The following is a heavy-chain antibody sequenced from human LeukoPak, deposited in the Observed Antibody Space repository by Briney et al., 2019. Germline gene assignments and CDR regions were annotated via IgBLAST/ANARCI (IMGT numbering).Heavy chain of an antibody. CDR1: GFTFSSYA. Sequence: PGGSLRLSCAASGFTFSSYAMSWVRQAPGKGLEWVSAISGSGGSTYYADSVKGRFTISRDNSKNTLYLQMNRRRAEDTAVYYCAKDWYCSSTSCPNWFDPWGQGTLVTVSS. CDR2: ISGSGGST. J-gene: IGHJ5*02. V-gene: IGHV3-23*01. D-gene: IGHD2-2*01. CDR3: AKDWYCSSTSCPNWFDP.